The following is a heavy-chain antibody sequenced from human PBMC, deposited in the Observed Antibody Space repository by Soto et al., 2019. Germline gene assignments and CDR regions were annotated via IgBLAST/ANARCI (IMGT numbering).Heavy chain of an antibody. CDR1: GYTFTSYR. D-gene: IGHD1-7*01. V-gene: IGHV1-46*01. CDR2: LNPTDGTT. CDR3: VRDLRYNWNYGVVGILDV. Sequence: QLQLVQSGSEVKKPGASVMLSCKASGYTFTSYRIHWVRQAPGQGPEWMGILNPTDGTTTYAQKFQGRVTVTRDTSTSTVYMEMSGLRSDDTAVYYCVRDLRYNWNYGVVGILDVWGPGTTVTVSS. J-gene: IGHJ6*02.